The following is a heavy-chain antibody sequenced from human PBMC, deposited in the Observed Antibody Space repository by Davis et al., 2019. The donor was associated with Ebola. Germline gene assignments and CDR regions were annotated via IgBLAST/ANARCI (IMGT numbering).Heavy chain of an antibody. V-gene: IGHV4-30-2*01. CDR2: IYQSGST. Sequence: PSETLSLTCAVSGDSISSGVYSWSWIRQPPGKGLDWIGYIYQSGSTHYNPSLNSRVTISVDTSKNQFSLKLRSMTAVDTAIYFCTREFEYVDYWGQGTLVTVSS. D-gene: IGHD2/OR15-2a*01. CDR1: GDSISSGVYS. CDR3: TREFEYVDY. J-gene: IGHJ4*02.